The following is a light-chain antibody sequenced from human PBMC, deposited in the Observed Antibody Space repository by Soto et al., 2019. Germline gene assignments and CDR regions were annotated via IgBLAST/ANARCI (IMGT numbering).Light chain of an antibody. Sequence: EIGLTQSPGTLSLSPGESATLSCRASQRVSSTYLAWYRQKPGQAPRLLIYGTSSRATGVPDRFSGSGSGTEFILSISRLEPEDFAVYYCQQYISSVTFGGGTKVDI. CDR1: QRVSSTY. J-gene: IGKJ4*01. CDR2: GTS. V-gene: IGKV3-20*01. CDR3: QQYISSVT.